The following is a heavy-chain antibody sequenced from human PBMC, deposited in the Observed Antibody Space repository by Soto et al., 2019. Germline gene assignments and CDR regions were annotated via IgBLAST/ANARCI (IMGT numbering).Heavy chain of an antibody. CDR1: GFTFSDYY. Sequence: LRLSCAASGFTFSDYYMSWIRQAPGKGLEWVSYISSSSSYTNYADSVKGRFTISRDNAKNSLYLQMNSLRAEDTAVCYCARDFTIFGVVLSPSYGMDLWGQGPTVTVSS. D-gene: IGHD3-3*01. V-gene: IGHV3-11*06. CDR2: ISSSSSYT. J-gene: IGHJ6*02. CDR3: ARDFTIFGVVLSPSYGMDL.